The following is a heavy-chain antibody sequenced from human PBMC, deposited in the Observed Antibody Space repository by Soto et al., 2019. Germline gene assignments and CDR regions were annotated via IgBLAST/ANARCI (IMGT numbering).Heavy chain of an antibody. D-gene: IGHD2-15*01. Sequence: QVQLVESGGGVVQPGRSLRLSCAASGFTFSSYGMHWVRQAPGKGLEWVAVISYDGSNKYYADSVKGRFTISRDNSKNTLYLQMNSLRAEDTAVYYCAIGVGQRFPPYCSGGSCYTPFDYWGQGTLVTVSP. V-gene: IGHV3-30*03. J-gene: IGHJ4*02. CDR1: GFTFSSYG. CDR3: AIGVGQRFPPYCSGGSCYTPFDY. CDR2: ISYDGSNK.